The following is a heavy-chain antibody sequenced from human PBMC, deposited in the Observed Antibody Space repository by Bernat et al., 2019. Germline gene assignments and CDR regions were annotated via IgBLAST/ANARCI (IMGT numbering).Heavy chain of an antibody. J-gene: IGHJ3*02. CDR1: GFTVSSNY. D-gene: IGHD1-1*01. Sequence: EVQLVESGGGLIQPGGSLRLSCAASGFTVSSNYMSWVRQAPGKGLGWVSVIYSGGSTYYADSVKGRFTISRDNSKNTLYLQMNSLRAEDTAVYYCARVPKIKLERLGGAFDIWGQGTMVTVSS. CDR3: ARVPKIKLERLGGAFDI. CDR2: IYSGGST. V-gene: IGHV3-53*01.